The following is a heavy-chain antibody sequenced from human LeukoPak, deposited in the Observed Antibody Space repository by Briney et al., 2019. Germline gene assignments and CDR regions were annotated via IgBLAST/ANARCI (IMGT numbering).Heavy chain of an antibody. J-gene: IGHJ4*02. CDR2: INHSGST. Sequence: SETLSLTCAVYGGSFSGYYWSWIRQPPGKGLEWIGEINHSGSTNYNPSLKSRVTISVDTSKNQFSLKLSSVTAADTAVYYCAGYCSGSSCYLPSYWGQGTLVTVSS. V-gene: IGHV4-34*01. CDR1: GGSFSGYY. CDR3: AGYCSGSSCYLPSY. D-gene: IGHD2-15*01.